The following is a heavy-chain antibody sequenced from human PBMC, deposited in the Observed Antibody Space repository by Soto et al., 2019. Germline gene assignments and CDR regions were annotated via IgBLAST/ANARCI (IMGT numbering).Heavy chain of an antibody. J-gene: IGHJ4*02. V-gene: IGHV3-23*01. CDR3: ARATIFGVVITALDY. CDR2: ISGSGGST. CDR1: GFTFSSYA. D-gene: IGHD3-3*01. Sequence: GGSLRLSCAASGFTFSSYAMSWVRRAPGKGLEWVSAISGSGGSTYYADSVKGRFTISRDNSKNTLYLQMNSLRAEDTAVYYCARATIFGVVITALDYWGQGALVTVSS.